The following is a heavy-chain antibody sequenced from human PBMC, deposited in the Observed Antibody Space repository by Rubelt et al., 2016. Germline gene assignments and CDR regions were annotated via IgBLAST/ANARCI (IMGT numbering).Heavy chain of an antibody. J-gene: IGHJ4*02. D-gene: IGHD2-8*01. CDR2: INHSGRT. CDR3: ARGYCTNGVCYGGDY. Sequence: QLQLQESGPGLVKPSETLSLTCTVSGGSISSSSYYWGWIRQPPGKGLEWIGEINHSGRTNYNPSLKSRGTISGDTSKNHFSLKLRFVTGADTAVYYCARGYCTNGVCYGGDYWGQGTLVTVSS. V-gene: IGHV4-39*02. CDR1: GGSISSSSYY.